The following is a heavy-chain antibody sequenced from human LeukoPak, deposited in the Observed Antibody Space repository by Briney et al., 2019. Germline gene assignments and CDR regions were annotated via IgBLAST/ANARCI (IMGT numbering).Heavy chain of an antibody. CDR1: GGSVSSTTYY. J-gene: IGHJ4*02. CDR2: INYSGST. CDR3: ARCVVYGSGKYYFDC. V-gene: IGHV4-39*01. Sequence: SETLSLTCTVSGGSVSSTTYYWSWIRQPPGKGLEWIASINYSGSTYYNPSLKSRVTISVDTSENQFSLKLSSVTAADTAVYYCARCVVYGSGKYYFDCWGQGTLVTVSS. D-gene: IGHD3-10*01.